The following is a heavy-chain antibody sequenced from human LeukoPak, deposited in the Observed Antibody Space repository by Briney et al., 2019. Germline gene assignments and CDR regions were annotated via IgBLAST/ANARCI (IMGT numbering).Heavy chain of an antibody. D-gene: IGHD6-13*01. CDR1: SGSISTSNYY. CDR2: IFYSGST. Sequence: SSETLSLTCTVSSGSISTSNYYWGWVRQPPGKALEWIGNIFYSGSTYYSPSLKSRVTISLDTSRNQFSLKLSSVTAADTAVYYCARISSSRSKHRPDVWGKGTTVTVSS. J-gene: IGHJ6*04. CDR3: ARISSSRSKHRPDV. V-gene: IGHV4-39*07.